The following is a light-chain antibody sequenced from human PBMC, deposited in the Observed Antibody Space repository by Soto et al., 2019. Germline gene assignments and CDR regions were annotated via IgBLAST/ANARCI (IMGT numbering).Light chain of an antibody. CDR1: ESVSSNY. CDR3: QQYAGSPWT. J-gene: IGKJ1*01. CDR2: GAS. V-gene: IGKV3-20*01. Sequence: EIVLTQSPGTLSLSPGERATLSCRASESVSSNYLAWYQQKPGQAPRLLIYGASSRATGIPDRFSGSGSGTDFPLTIGRLEPEDFALYHWQQYAGSPWTFGQGTKVEIK.